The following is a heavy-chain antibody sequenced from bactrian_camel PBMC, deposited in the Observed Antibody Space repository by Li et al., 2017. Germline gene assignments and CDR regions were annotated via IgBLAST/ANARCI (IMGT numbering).Heavy chain of an antibody. D-gene: IGHD1*01. CDR2: IDSDGTTSDADST. CDR1: GNTYSSYC. CDR3: AADWVSRTYCSGGHCCLVTPPREYKD. Sequence: VQLVESGGGAVQAGVSLRLSCVVSGNTYSSYCLAWFRQAPGKEREVVAAAAIDSDGTTSDADSTDYADSVKGRFTISEDNAKDTLYLQMHSLEPEDTAMYYCAADWVSRTYCSGGHCCLVTPPREYKDWGQGTQVTVS. J-gene: IGHJ4*01. V-gene: IGHV3S6*01.